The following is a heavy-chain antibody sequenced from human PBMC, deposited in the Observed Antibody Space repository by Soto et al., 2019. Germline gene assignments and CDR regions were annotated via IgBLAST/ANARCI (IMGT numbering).Heavy chain of an antibody. CDR1: GFTFSSYA. CDR3: AKPRRITVAGTFDY. CDR2: ISGSGGST. Sequence: PGGSLRLSCAASGFTFSSYAMSWVRQAPGKGLEWVSAISGSGGSTYYADTVKGRFTISRDNSKNTLYLQMNSLRAEDTAVYYCAKPRRITVAGTFDYWGQGTLVTVSS. V-gene: IGHV3-23*01. D-gene: IGHD6-19*01. J-gene: IGHJ4*02.